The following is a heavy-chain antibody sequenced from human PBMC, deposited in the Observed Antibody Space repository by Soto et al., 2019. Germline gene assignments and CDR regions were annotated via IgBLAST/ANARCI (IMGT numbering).Heavy chain of an antibody. CDR3: ARDYKGYYYYYGMDV. V-gene: IGHV4-30-4*01. CDR2: IYYSGST. Sequence: PSETLSLTCTVSGGSISSGDYYWSWIRQPPGKGLEWIGYIYYSGSTYYNPSLKSRVTISVDTSKNQFSLKLSSVIAADTAVYYCARDYKGYYYYYGMDVWGQGTTVTVSS. D-gene: IGHD1-1*01. CDR1: GGSISSGDYY. J-gene: IGHJ6*02.